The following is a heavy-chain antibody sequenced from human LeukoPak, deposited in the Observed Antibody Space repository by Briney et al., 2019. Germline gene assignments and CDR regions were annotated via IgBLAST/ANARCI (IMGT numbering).Heavy chain of an antibody. CDR3: ARGQEIGDAFDI. D-gene: IGHD3-22*01. J-gene: IGHJ3*02. CDR2: INHSGST. CDR1: GGSFSGYY. V-gene: IGHV4-34*01. Sequence: PSETLSLTCAVYGGSFSGYYWSWIRQPPGKGLEWIGEINHSGSTNCNPSLKSRVTISVDTSKNQFSLKLSSVTAADTAVYYCARGQEIGDAFDIWGQGTMVTVSS.